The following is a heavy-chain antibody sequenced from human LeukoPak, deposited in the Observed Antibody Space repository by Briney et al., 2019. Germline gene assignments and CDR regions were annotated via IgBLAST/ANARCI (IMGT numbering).Heavy chain of an antibody. CDR2: ISAYNGNT. J-gene: IGHJ4*02. D-gene: IGHD3-9*01. CDR1: GYTFTSYG. V-gene: IGHV1-18*01. CDR3: ATYDILTGFNY. Sequence: ASVKVSCRASGYTFTSYGISWVRQAPGQGLEWMGWISAYNGNTNYAQKLQGRVTMTTDTSTSTAYMELRSLRSDDTAVYYCATYDILTGFNYWGQGTLVTVSS.